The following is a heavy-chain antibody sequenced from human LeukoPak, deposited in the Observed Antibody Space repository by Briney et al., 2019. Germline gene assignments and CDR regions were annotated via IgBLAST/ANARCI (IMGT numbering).Heavy chain of an antibody. V-gene: IGHV3-23*01. CDR3: TKDALISYRGAWSHSDY. Sequence: GGSLRLSCAASGFTFSSYAMSWVRQAPGKGLEWVSGITGSGGSTYYADSVKGRFTISRDNSKNTLYLQMNRLRAEDTAIYYCTKDALISYRGAWSHSDYWGQGTLVTVSS. D-gene: IGHD2-2*01. CDR2: ITGSGGST. CDR1: GFTFSSYA. J-gene: IGHJ4*02.